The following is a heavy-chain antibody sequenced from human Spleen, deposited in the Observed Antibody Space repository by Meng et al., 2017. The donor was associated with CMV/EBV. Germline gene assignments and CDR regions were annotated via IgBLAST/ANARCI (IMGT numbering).Heavy chain of an antibody. V-gene: IGHV3-11*01. CDR2: ISSSGSTI. D-gene: IGHD3-22*01. CDR3: ARDPPNYYDSSGYVTDY. J-gene: IGHJ4*02. Sequence: GGSLRLSCAASGFTFSDYYMSWIRQAPGKGLEWVSYISSSGSTIYYADSVKGRFTISRDNAKNSLYLQMNSLRAEDTAVYYCARDPPNYYDSSGYVTDYWGQGTLVTVSS. CDR1: GFTFSDYY.